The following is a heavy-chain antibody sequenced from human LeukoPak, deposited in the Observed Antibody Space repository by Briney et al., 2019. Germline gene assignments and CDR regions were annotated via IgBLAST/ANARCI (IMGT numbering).Heavy chain of an antibody. D-gene: IGHD2-2*01. V-gene: IGHV3-7*01. J-gene: IGHJ4*02. CDR3: ARDVRYTYAPVDY. Sequence: SGGSLRLSCAASGFTFSSYWMSWVRQAPGKGLEWVANIKEDGSEKYYVYSVKGRVTISRDNAKKSLYLQMNSLRAEDTAVYYCARDVRYTYAPVDYWGQGTLVTVSS. CDR2: IKEDGSEK. CDR1: GFTFSSYW.